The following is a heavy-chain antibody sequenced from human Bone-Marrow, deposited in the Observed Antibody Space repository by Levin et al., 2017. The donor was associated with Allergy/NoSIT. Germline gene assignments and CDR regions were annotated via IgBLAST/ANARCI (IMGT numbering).Heavy chain of an antibody. CDR2: ISDVGNS. Sequence: NASETLSLTCTVSGASISSGEYFWTWVRQSPGQGLEWIGYISDVGNSESNPSLQSRLTISLDRSKNQFSLRLRSVTAADTAVYYCVREAEHEFDTWGPGTLVTVAS. D-gene: IGHD1-26*01. J-gene: IGHJ4*02. CDR1: GASISSGEYF. CDR3: VREAEHEFDT. V-gene: IGHV4-30-4*01.